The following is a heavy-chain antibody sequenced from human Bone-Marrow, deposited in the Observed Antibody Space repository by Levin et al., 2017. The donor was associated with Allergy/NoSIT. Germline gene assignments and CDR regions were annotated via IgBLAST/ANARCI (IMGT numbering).Heavy chain of an antibody. CDR2: MNPNSGNT. V-gene: IGHV1-8*01. D-gene: IGHD3-9*01. CDR3: ARGLGGYFDWPSTGQFDY. J-gene: IGHJ4*02. CDR1: GYTFTSYD. Sequence: GESLKISCKASGYTFTSYDINWVRQATGQGLEWMGWMNPNSGNTGYAQKFQGRVTMTRNTSISTAYMELSSLRSEDTAVYYCARGLGGYFDWPSTGQFDYWGQGTLVTVSS.